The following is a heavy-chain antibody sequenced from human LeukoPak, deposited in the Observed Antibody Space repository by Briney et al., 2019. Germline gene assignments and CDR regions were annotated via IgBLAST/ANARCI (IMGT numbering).Heavy chain of an antibody. CDR1: GFTFSSYE. Sequence: PGGSLRLSCAASGFTFSSYEMNWVRQAPGKGLEWVSHISSSGSTIYYADSVKGRFTISRDNAKKSLYLQMNSLRAEDTAVYYCVRGDDFWSGDYSEPPTNYWGQGNLVTVSS. V-gene: IGHV3-48*03. D-gene: IGHD3-3*01. CDR2: ISSSGSTI. CDR3: VRGDDFWSGDYSEPPTNY. J-gene: IGHJ4*02.